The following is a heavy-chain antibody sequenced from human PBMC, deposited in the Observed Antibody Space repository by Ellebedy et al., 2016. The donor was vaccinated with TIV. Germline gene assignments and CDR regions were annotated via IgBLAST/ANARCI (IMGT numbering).Heavy chain of an antibody. Sequence: GGSLRLSCVASGFSFSSYWMSWVRQAPGKGLEWVANMRQDGGDKYYVDSVRGRFTISRDNSKNSLYLQMNSLRAEDTAVYYCATDGSFGDYLSPTHAFVIWGQGTMVTVSS. CDR2: MRQDGGDK. J-gene: IGHJ3*02. CDR3: ATDGSFGDYLSPTHAFVI. V-gene: IGHV3-7*01. CDR1: GFSFSSYW. D-gene: IGHD4-17*01.